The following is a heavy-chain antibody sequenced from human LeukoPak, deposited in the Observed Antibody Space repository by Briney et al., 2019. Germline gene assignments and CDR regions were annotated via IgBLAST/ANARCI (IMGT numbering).Heavy chain of an antibody. D-gene: IGHD1-1*01. J-gene: IGHJ5*02. CDR3: ARDSSVVYNWNDGGWFDP. V-gene: IGHV1-69*05. Sequence: SVKVSCTASGGTFSSYAISWVRQAPGQGLEWMGGIIPIFGTANYAQKFQGRVTITTDESTSTAYMELSSLRSEDTAVYYCARDSSVVYNWNDGGWFDPWGQGTLVTVSS. CDR2: IIPIFGTA. CDR1: GGTFSSYA.